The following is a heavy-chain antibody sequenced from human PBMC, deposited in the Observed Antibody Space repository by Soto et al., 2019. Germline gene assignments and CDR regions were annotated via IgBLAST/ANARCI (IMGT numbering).Heavy chain of an antibody. D-gene: IGHD4-17*01. CDR3: ATNGQGDYGTDFDY. CDR2: ISWNSDNI. CDR1: GFTFGDYA. Sequence: GGSLRLSCAASGFTFGDYAMHWVRQAPGKGLEWVSGISWNSDNIAYADSVKGRFTISRDNAKSSVYLQMNSLRDEDTAFYYCATNGQGDYGTDFDYWGQGTLVTVSS. J-gene: IGHJ4*02. V-gene: IGHV3-9*01.